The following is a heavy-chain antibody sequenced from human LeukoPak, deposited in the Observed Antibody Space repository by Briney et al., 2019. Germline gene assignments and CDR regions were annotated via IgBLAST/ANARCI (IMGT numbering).Heavy chain of an antibody. Sequence: ASVKVSCKASGYTFTSYGISWVRQAPGQGLEWMGWISAYNVNTNYAQKLQGRVTMTTDTSTSTAYMELRSLRSDDTAVYYCARDHYRTYYDILTGPVFDPWGPGTLVTVSS. CDR2: ISAYNVNT. D-gene: IGHD3-9*01. V-gene: IGHV1-18*01. CDR1: GYTFTSYG. CDR3: ARDHYRTYYDILTGPVFDP. J-gene: IGHJ5*02.